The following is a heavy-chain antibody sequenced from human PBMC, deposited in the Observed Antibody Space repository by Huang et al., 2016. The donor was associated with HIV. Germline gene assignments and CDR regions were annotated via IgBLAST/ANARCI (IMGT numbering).Heavy chain of an antibody. CDR3: AKEFDILTGYYYSGSDY. V-gene: IGHV3-30*18. J-gene: IGHJ4*02. Sequence: QVQLVESGGGVVQPGRSLRLSCVASGFTFSSFGLNWVCQAPVNGLEWVAVISYDGTKRYYAGSVKGRFTISRDSSKNTLYLQMNSLKPEDTAVYYCAKEFDILTGYYYSGSDYWGQGTLVTVSS. CDR1: GFTFSSFG. CDR2: ISYDGTKR. D-gene: IGHD3-9*01.